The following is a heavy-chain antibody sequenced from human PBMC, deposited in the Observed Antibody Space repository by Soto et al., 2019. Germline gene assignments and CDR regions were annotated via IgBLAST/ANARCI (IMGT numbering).Heavy chain of an antibody. V-gene: IGHV3-21*01. CDR1: GFTFSSYS. Sequence: GGSLRLSCAASGFTFSSYSMNWVRQAPGKGLEWVSSISSSSSYIYYADSVKGRFTISRDNAKNSLYLQMNSLRAEDTAVYYCASTIWEYDSSGYWYFQHWGQGTMVTVSS. CDR2: ISSSSSYI. CDR3: ASTIWEYDSSGYWYFQH. J-gene: IGHJ1*01. D-gene: IGHD3-22*01.